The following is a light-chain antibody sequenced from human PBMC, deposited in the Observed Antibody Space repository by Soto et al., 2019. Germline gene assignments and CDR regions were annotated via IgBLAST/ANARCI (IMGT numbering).Light chain of an antibody. CDR3: QQFKDYVWP. CDR2: DAS. CDR1: QNIERY. J-gene: IGKJ1*01. V-gene: IGKV1-5*01. Sequence: DIQMTRSRSTLSASVGDRVTITCRCSQNIERYMAWYQQKPGRAPSLIIYDASTLERWVPSRFSGSGSGTEFTLIISNLQPDDVATYYCQQFKDYVWPLGQGTKVDIK.